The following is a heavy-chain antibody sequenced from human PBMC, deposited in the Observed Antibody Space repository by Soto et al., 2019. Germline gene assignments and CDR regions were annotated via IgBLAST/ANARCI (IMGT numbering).Heavy chain of an antibody. CDR1: GGSFSGYY. D-gene: IGHD2-8*01. J-gene: IGHJ4*02. V-gene: IGHV4-34*01. CDR2: INHSGST. Sequence: SETLSLTCAVYGGSFSGYYWSGIRQLPGKGQKWIGEINHSGSTNYNPSLKSRVTISVDTSKNQFSLKLSSVTAADTAVYYCARGRRDGRRWYYFDYWGKRTLVTVFS. CDR3: ARGRRDGRRWYYFDY.